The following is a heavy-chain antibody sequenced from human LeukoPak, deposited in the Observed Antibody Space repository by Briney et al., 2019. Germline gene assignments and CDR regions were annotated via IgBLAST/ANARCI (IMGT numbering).Heavy chain of an antibody. CDR2: IYYSGST. CDR3: ARLGLGRDGYKWGISQTYYFDY. Sequence: PSETLSLTCTVSGGSISSYYRSWIRQPPGKGLEWIGYIYYSGSTNYNPSLKSRVTISVDTSKNQFSLKLSSVTAADTAVYYCARLGLGRDGYKWGISQTYYFDYWGQGTLVTVSS. CDR1: GGSISSYY. V-gene: IGHV4-59*01. D-gene: IGHD5-24*01. J-gene: IGHJ4*02.